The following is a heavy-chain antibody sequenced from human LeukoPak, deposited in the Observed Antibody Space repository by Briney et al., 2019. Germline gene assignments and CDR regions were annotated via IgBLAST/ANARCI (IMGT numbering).Heavy chain of an antibody. CDR3: ARFPAAAADAFDI. CDR2: IYTSGST. Sequence: QPSETLSLTCTVSGGSISSGSYYWSWIRQPAGKGLEWIGRIYTSGSTNYNPSLKSRVTVSVDTSKNQFSLKLSSVTAADTAVYYCARFPAAAADAFDIWGQGTMVTVSS. J-gene: IGHJ3*02. CDR1: GGSISSGSYY. V-gene: IGHV4-61*02. D-gene: IGHD6-13*01.